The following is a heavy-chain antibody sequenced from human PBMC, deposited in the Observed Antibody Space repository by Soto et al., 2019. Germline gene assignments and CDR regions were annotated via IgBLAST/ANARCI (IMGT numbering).Heavy chain of an antibody. J-gene: IGHJ6*02. Sequence: LRLSCAASGFTFSSYWMSWVRQAPGKGLEWVANIKQDGSEKYYVDSVKGRFTISRDNAKNSLYLQMNSLRAEDTAVYYCAREEGYSGYDYYYYYGMDVWGQGTTVTVSS. CDR1: GFTFSSYW. V-gene: IGHV3-7*05. CDR3: AREEGYSGYDYYYYYGMDV. CDR2: IKQDGSEK. D-gene: IGHD5-12*01.